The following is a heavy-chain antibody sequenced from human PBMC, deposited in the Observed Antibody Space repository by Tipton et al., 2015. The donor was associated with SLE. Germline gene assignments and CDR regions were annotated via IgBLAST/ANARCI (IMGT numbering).Heavy chain of an antibody. D-gene: IGHD4-11*01. Sequence: SLRLSCSASGFTSGFTFNIYAMRWARQAPGKGLEWVSDITGSGASTKYADSVKGRFTISRDNSESTLYLQMNSLRAEDTAVYFCAREGLPDAFDIWGQGTMVIVSS. CDR3: AREGLPDAFDI. CDR2: ITGSGAST. CDR1: GFTSGFTFNIYA. V-gene: IGHV3-23*01. J-gene: IGHJ3*02.